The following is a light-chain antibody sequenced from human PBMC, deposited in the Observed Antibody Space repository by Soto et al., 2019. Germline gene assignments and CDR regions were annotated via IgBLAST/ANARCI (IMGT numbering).Light chain of an antibody. CDR2: WAS. CDR3: QQYYRTPFT. CDR1: QSVLYTSNNQNY. J-gene: IGKJ3*01. V-gene: IGKV4-1*01. Sequence: DIVMTQSPESLPVSLGERATINCKSSQSVLYTSNNQNYLAWYQQKPGQPPKLLFYWASTRESGVSARFSGSGSGTDFTLSISSLGAEDVAVYYCQQYYRTPFTFGPGTKVDIK.